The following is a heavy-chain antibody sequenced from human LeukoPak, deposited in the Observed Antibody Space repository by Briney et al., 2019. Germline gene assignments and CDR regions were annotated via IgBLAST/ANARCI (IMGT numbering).Heavy chain of an antibody. CDR2: IKQDGSKT. D-gene: IGHD3/OR15-3a*01. CDR3: ARDSEFFDWSAFDY. J-gene: IGHJ4*02. V-gene: IGHV3-7*01. Sequence: GGSLRLSCAASGFTFSSYGMHWVRQAPGKGLEWVANIKQDGSKTYYVDSVKGRFSISRDNAKDSLYLQVNSLRAEDTAVYYCARDSEFFDWSAFDYWGQGTLVTVSS. CDR1: GFTFSSYG.